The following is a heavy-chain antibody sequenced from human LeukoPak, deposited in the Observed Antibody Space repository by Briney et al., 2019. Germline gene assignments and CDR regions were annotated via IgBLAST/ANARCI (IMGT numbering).Heavy chain of an antibody. CDR2: IAYDGSTK. V-gene: IGHV3-30-3*01. Sequence: GGSLRLSCAASGFTVSSNYMSWVRQAPGKGLEWVAVIAYDGSTKYYANSVKGRFTISRDNSKNKLYLQMNSLRAEDTAVYFCARAGYYYGSGSSDYWGQGTLVTVSS. CDR3: ARAGYYYGSGSSDY. D-gene: IGHD3-10*01. J-gene: IGHJ4*02. CDR1: GFTVSSNY.